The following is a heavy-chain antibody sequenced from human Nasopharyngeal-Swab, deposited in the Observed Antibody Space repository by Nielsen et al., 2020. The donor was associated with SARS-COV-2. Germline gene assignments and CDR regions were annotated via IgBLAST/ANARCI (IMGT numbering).Heavy chain of an antibody. CDR3: ASSPAAAGTVYYYYGMDV. Sequence: GESLKISCAASGFTFSSYSMNWVRQAPGKALEWVSSISSSSSYIYYADSVKGRFTISRDNAKNSLYLQMNSLRAEDTAVYYCASSPAAAGTVYYYYGMDVWGQGTTVTVSS. CDR2: ISSSSSYI. J-gene: IGHJ6*02. V-gene: IGHV3-21*01. D-gene: IGHD6-13*01. CDR1: GFTFSSYS.